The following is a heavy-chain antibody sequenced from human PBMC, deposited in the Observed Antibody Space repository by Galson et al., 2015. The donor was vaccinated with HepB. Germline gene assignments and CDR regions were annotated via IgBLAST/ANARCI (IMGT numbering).Heavy chain of an antibody. CDR1: GYTFPNYG. Sequence: SVKVSCKGSGYTFPNYGISWVRQAPGQGLEWMAWISAYNGNTNIARKFEGRVTLNTLTSTSTAYLELRSLRPDDTAVYFCARDRSEWNYRAGHDVSEIWGQGTMIVVSS. CDR3: ARDRSEWNYRAGHDVSEI. V-gene: IGHV1-18*01. CDR2: ISAYNGNT. J-gene: IGHJ3*02. D-gene: IGHD1-7*01.